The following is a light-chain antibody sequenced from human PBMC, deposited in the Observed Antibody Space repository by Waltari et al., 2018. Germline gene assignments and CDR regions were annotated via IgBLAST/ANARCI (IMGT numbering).Light chain of an antibody. CDR2: DAS. J-gene: IGKJ2*01. CDR1: QSVSNY. CDR3: QQRSNWHPYT. V-gene: IGKV3-11*01. Sequence: EIVLTQSPATLSFSPGERATLSCRASQSVSNYLAWYQQKPGQAPRLLIYDASNRATGIPARFSVSASETDFTLTISSLEPEDFAVYYCQQRSNWHPYTFGQGTKLEIK.